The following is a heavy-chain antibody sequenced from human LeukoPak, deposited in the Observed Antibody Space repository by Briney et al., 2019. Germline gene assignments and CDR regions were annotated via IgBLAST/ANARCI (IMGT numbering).Heavy chain of an antibody. Sequence: PGGSLRLSCAASGFTFSSYWMHWVRQAPGKGLEWVSAISGSGGSTYYADSVKGRFTISRDNSKNTLYLQMNSLRAEDTAVYYCAKGYYYDSSGYSTADAFDIWGQGTMVTVSS. CDR3: AKGYYYDSSGYSTADAFDI. J-gene: IGHJ3*02. V-gene: IGHV3-23*01. CDR1: GFTFSSYW. CDR2: ISGSGGST. D-gene: IGHD3-22*01.